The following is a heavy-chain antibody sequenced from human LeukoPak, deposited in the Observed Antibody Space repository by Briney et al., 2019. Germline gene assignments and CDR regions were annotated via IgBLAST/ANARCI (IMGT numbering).Heavy chain of an antibody. V-gene: IGHV1-24*01. Sequence: ASVKVSCKVSGYTLTELSMHWVRQAPGKGLEWMGGFDPEDGETIYAQKFQGRLTMTEDTSTDTAYMELRSLRSEDTAVYYCATGGLVYDSGSSSYYYYYMDVWGKGTTVTIPS. D-gene: IGHD3-10*01. CDR2: FDPEDGET. CDR1: GYTLTELS. CDR3: ATGGLVYDSGSSSYYYYYMDV. J-gene: IGHJ6*03.